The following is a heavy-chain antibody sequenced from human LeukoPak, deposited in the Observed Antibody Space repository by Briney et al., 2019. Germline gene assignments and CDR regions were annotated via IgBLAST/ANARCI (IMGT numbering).Heavy chain of an antibody. Sequence: PSETLSLTCTVSGGSISSYYWNWIWQPAGKGLEWIGRIYSSGSTNYNPSLKSRVTMSVDMSKNQFSLKLRPVTAADTAVYYCARDPSSFGGRFDPWGQGTLVAVSS. CDR3: ARDPSSFGGRFDP. J-gene: IGHJ5*02. V-gene: IGHV4-4*07. CDR2: IYSSGST. CDR1: GGSISSYY. D-gene: IGHD3-10*01.